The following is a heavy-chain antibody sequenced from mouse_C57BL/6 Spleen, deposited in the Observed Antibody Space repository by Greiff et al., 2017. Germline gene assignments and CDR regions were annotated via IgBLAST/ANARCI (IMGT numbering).Heavy chain of an antibody. CDR2: INPSTGGT. J-gene: IGHJ3*01. Sequence: EVQLQQSGPELVKPGASVKISCKASGYSFTGYYMNWVKQSPEKSLEWIGEINPSTGGTTYNQKFKAKATLTVDKSSSTAYMQLKSLTSEDSAVXYCAREENYYGSSYVAWFAYWGQGTLVTVSA. CDR3: AREENYYGSSYVAWFAY. D-gene: IGHD1-1*01. V-gene: IGHV1-42*01. CDR1: GYSFTGYY.